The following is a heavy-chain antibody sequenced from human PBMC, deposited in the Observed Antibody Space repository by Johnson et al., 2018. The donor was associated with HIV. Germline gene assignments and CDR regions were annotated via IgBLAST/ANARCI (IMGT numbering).Heavy chain of an antibody. D-gene: IGHD1-7*01. CDR3: ARASNYEYDAFDI. CDR1: GFTFSSYW. V-gene: IGHV3-74*01. Sequence: VQLVESGGRLVQPGGSLRLSCAASGFTFSSYWMHWVRQAPGKGLVWVSRINSDGSSTNYADSVKGRFTITRDNAKNTLYLQMNSLRAEDTAVYYCARASNYEYDAFDIAGQGTMVTVSS. CDR2: INSDGSST. J-gene: IGHJ3*02.